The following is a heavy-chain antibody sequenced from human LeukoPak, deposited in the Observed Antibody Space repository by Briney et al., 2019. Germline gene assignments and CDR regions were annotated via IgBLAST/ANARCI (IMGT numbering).Heavy chain of an antibody. CDR3: ANLQGSGILRLGAFDI. CDR2: IRHDGSNK. CDR1: GFTFSSYG. J-gene: IGHJ3*02. Sequence: GGSLRLSCAASGFTFSSYGMHWVRQAPGKGLEWVAFIRHDGSNKYYADSVKGRFTISRDNSKNTLYLQMNSLRAEDTAVYYCANLQGSGILRLGAFDIWGQGTMVTVSS. D-gene: IGHD3-10*01. V-gene: IGHV3-30*02.